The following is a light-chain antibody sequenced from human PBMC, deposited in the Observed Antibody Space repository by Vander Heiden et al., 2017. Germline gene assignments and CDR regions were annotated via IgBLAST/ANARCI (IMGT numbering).Light chain of an antibody. CDR1: QSINSW. CDR3: QQYITYST. V-gene: IGKV1-5*03. Sequence: DIQMTQSPSTLSAYVGDRAVITCRASQSINSWLAWYHQAPGKAPKLLISQASSLESGVPSRFSGSGSGTEFTLTISSLQPDDFATYYCQQYITYSTFGQGTKVEIK. CDR2: QAS. J-gene: IGKJ1*01.